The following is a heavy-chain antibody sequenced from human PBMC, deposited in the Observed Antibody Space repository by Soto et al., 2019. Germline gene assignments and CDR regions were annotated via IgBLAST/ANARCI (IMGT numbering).Heavy chain of an antibody. D-gene: IGHD6-13*01. V-gene: IGHV4-34*01. J-gene: IGHJ4*02. CDR2: INHSGST. CDR1: VGSFSGYY. CDR3: ARGNLAPATYSSSWNPFRC. Sequence: PSETLSLTCAVYVGSFSGYYWSCTRHPPGKWLEWIGEINHSGSTNYNPSLKSRVTISVDTSKNQFSLKLSSVTAADTAVYYCARGNLAPATYSSSWNPFRCWRQGTLVTV.